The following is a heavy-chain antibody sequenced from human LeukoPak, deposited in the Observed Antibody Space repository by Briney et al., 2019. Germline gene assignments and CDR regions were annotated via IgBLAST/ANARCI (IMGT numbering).Heavy chain of an antibody. J-gene: IGHJ4*02. CDR1: GFTVSSIY. Sequence: AGGSLRLSCAASGFTVSSIYMSWVRQGPGKGLEWVSAISGSGGSTYYADSVKGRFTISRDNSKNTLYLQMNSLRAEDTAVYYCAKDRRIQLWLGFDYWGQGTLVTVSS. D-gene: IGHD5-18*01. CDR2: ISGSGGST. CDR3: AKDRRIQLWLGFDY. V-gene: IGHV3-23*01.